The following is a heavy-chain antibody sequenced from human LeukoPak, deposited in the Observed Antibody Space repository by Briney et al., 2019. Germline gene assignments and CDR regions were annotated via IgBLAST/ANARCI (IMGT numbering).Heavy chain of an antibody. V-gene: IGHV3-7*03. CDR1: GFTLSSYW. Sequence: GGSLRLSCAASGFTLSSYWVSWVRQAPGKGLEWGANIKQDGSEKYYVDSVKGRFTISRDNAKNSLYLQMNSLRAEDTAVYYCARDPLTMGRGVPDYWGQGTLVTVSS. CDR2: IKQDGSEK. D-gene: IGHD3-10*01. J-gene: IGHJ4*02. CDR3: ARDPLTMGRGVPDY.